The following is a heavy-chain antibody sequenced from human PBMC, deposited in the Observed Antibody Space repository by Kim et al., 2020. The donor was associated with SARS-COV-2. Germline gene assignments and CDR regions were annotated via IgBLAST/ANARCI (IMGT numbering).Heavy chain of an antibody. CDR1: GGSFSGYY. J-gene: IGHJ4*02. Sequence: SETLSLTCAVYGGSFSGYYWSWIRQPPGKGLEWIGEINHSGSTNYNPSLKSRVTISLDTSKNQFSLKLSSVTAADTAVYYCAREGGSGSYYGYWGQGTLVTVSS. V-gene: IGHV4-34*01. CDR3: AREGGSGSYYGY. CDR2: INHSGST. D-gene: IGHD3-10*01.